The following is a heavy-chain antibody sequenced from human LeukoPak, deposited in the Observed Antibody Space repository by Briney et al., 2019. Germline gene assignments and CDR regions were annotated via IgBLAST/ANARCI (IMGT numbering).Heavy chain of an antibody. V-gene: IGHV4-59*01. CDR3: ARDLSEDYGSGSSIHGMDV. J-gene: IGHJ6*02. CDR2: IYYSGST. Sequence: MPSETLSLTCTVSGGSISSYYWSWIRQPPGKGLEWIGYIYYSGSTNYNPSLKSRVTISVDTSKNQFSLKLSSVTAADTAVYYCARDLSEDYGSGSSIHGMDVWGQGTTVTVSS. D-gene: IGHD3-10*01. CDR1: GGSISSYY.